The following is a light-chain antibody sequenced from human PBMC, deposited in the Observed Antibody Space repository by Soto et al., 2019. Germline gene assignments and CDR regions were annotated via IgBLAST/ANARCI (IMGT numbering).Light chain of an antibody. CDR2: EGS. Sequence: QSVLTQPASVSGSPGQSITISCTGTSSDVGSYNLVSWYQQHPGKAPKLMIYEGSKRPSGVSNRFSGSKSGNTASLTISGLQAEDAADYYCCSYAGSVVFGGGTKLTVL. CDR1: SSDVGSYNL. V-gene: IGLV2-23*01. CDR3: CSYAGSVV. J-gene: IGLJ2*01.